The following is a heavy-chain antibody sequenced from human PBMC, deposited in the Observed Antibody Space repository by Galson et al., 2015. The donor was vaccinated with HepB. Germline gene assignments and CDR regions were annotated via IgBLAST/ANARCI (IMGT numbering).Heavy chain of an antibody. Sequence: CAISGDSVSSNSAAWNWIRQSPSRGLEWLGRTYYRSKWYNDYAVSVKSRITINPDTSKNQFSLQLNSVTPEDTAVYYCAGYSSSWPGDAFDIWGQGTMVTVSS. J-gene: IGHJ3*02. D-gene: IGHD6-13*01. CDR2: TYYRSKWYN. CDR3: AGYSSSWPGDAFDI. CDR1: GDSVSSNSAA. V-gene: IGHV6-1*01.